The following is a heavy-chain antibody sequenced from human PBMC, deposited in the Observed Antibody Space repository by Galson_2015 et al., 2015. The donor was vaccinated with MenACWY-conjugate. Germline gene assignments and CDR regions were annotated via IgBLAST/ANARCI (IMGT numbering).Heavy chain of an antibody. CDR3: GTTIFGQCLIDF. Sequence: SLRLSCAASGFTFSSYWMSWVRQAPGKGLEWVANIKQDGSEKYYGDSVKDRFTISRDNADNSLYLQLNSLRAEDTAVYYCGTTIFGQCLIDFWGQGTLVTVSS. CDR1: GFTFSSYW. CDR2: IKQDGSEK. V-gene: IGHV3-7*03. J-gene: IGHJ4*02. D-gene: IGHD3-3*01.